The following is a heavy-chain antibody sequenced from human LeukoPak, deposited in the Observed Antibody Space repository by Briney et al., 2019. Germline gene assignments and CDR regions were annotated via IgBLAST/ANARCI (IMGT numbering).Heavy chain of an antibody. CDR2: ISSSGSTI. CDR3: ARTRINRPGTLDY. CDR1: GFTFSSYE. V-gene: IGHV3-48*03. J-gene: IGHJ4*02. Sequence: PGGSLRLSCAASGFTFSSYEMNWVRQAPGKGLEWVSYISSSGSTIYYADSVKGRFTISRDNAKNSLYLQMNSLRAEDTAVYYCARTRINRPGTLDYWGQGTLVTVCS. D-gene: IGHD6-6*01.